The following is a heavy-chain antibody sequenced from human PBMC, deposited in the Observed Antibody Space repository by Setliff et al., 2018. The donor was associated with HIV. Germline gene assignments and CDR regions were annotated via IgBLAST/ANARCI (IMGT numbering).Heavy chain of an antibody. CDR3: ARDRERWLAGGYYYYGMDV. CDR1: GFTFSDYY. D-gene: IGHD5-12*01. Sequence: GGSLRLSCAASGFTFSDYYMSWIRQAPGKGLEWVSYITSSGSTIYYADSVKGRFTISRDNAKSSLYLQMNSLRAEDTAIYYCARDRERWLAGGYYYYGMDVGGQGTTVTV. J-gene: IGHJ6*02. CDR2: ITSSGSTI. V-gene: IGHV3-11*04.